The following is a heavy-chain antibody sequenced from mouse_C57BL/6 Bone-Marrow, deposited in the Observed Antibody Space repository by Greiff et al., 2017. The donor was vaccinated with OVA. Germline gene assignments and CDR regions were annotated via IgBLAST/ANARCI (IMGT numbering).Heavy chain of an antibody. CDR3: ARGGYYYAMDY. Sequence: EVQLQQSGPELVKPGASVKISCKASGYSFTGYYMNWVKQSPEQSLEWIGEINPSTGGTTYNQKFKAKATLTVDKSSSTAYMQLKRLTSEDSAVYYCARGGYYYAMDYWGQGTSVTVSS. J-gene: IGHJ4*01. CDR2: INPSTGGT. V-gene: IGHV1-42*01. CDR1: GYSFTGYY.